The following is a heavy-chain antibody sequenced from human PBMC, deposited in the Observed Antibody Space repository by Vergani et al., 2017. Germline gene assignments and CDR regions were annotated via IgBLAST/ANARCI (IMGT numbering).Heavy chain of an antibody. CDR3: ARDLQQWLVLGAGY. V-gene: IGHV4-38-2*02. CDR1: GYSISSGYY. D-gene: IGHD6-19*01. Sequence: QVQLQESGPGLVKPSETLSLTCTVSGYSISSGYYWGWIRQPPGKGLEWIGSIYHSGSTYYNPSLKSRVTISVDTSKNQFSRKLSSVTAADTAVYYCARDLQQWLVLGAGYWGQGTLVTVSS. CDR2: IYHSGST. J-gene: IGHJ4*02.